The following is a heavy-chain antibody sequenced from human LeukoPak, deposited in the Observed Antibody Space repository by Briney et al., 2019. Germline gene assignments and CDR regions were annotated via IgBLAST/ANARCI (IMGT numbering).Heavy chain of an antibody. Sequence: GGSLRLSCAASGFTFSSYAMSWVRQAPGKGLEWVSAISGSGGSTYYADSVKGRFTISRDNSKNTLYLQMNSLRAEDTAVYYCAKSMRFNYYGSGSYGTAYYGMDVWGQGTTVTVSS. J-gene: IGHJ6*02. D-gene: IGHD3-10*01. CDR3: AKSMRFNYYGSGSYGTAYYGMDV. CDR2: ISGSGGST. CDR1: GFTFSSYA. V-gene: IGHV3-23*01.